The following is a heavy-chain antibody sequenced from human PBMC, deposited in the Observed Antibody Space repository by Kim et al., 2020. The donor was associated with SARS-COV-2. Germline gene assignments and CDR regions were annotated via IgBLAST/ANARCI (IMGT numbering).Heavy chain of an antibody. Sequence: YVESVKGRFTISRDNIKNSVYLQMNSLRAEDTAIYYCVRDRIPGFSWNVWGQGTTVTVS. V-gene: IGHV3-7*01. CDR3: VRDRIPGFSWNV. D-gene: IGHD3-9*01. J-gene: IGHJ6*02.